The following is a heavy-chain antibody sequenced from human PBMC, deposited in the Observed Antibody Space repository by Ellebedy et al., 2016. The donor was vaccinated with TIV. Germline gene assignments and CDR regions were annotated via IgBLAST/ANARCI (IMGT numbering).Heavy chain of an antibody. CDR1: GGSISSGDYY. J-gene: IGHJ3*02. D-gene: IGHD3-10*01. Sequence: SETLSLTXTVPGGSISSGDYYWSWIRQPPGKGLEWIGYIYYSGSTYYNPSLKSRVTISVDTSKNQFSLKLSSVTAAATAVYYCARDRGITMVRGMRGAFDIWGQGTMVTISS. CDR3: ARDRGITMVRGMRGAFDI. V-gene: IGHV4-30-4*01. CDR2: IYYSGST.